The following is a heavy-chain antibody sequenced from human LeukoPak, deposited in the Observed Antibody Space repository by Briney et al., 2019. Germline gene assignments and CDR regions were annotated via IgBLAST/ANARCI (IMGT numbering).Heavy chain of an antibody. J-gene: IGHJ6*02. Sequence: SVKVSCKASGYTFTSYAMNWVRQAPGQALEWMGWITPFNGNTNYAQKFQDRVTITRDRSMSTAYMELSSLRSEDTAMHYCAIARPNYYYYYGMDVWGQGTTVTVSS. CDR2: ITPFNGNT. CDR1: GYTFTSYA. CDR3: AIARPNYYYYYGMDV. V-gene: IGHV1-45*02.